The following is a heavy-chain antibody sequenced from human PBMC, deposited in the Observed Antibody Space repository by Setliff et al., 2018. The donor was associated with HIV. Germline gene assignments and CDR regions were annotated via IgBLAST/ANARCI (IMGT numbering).Heavy chain of an antibody. D-gene: IGHD3-10*01. CDR3: ARDLLWFGEFGIVRWFDP. V-gene: IGHV4-38-2*02. Sequence: SETLSLTCAVSGYSISSGYYWGWIRLPPGKGLEWIGTIYQAGSTHYEPYLKSRVTISVDTSKNQFSLRLNSVTAADTAVYYCARDLLWFGEFGIVRWFDPWGPGALVTVSS. J-gene: IGHJ5*02. CDR2: IYQAGST. CDR1: GYSISSGYY.